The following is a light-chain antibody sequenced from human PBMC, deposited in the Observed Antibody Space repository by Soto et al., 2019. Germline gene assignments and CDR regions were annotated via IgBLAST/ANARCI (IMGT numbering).Light chain of an antibody. J-gene: IGKJ5*01. Sequence: EIVLTQSPGTLSLSPAERASLSCRASQSVSSEKLAWYQQKPGQAPRLLIYDASNRATGIPARFSGSGSGTDFTLTISGLEPEEFAVYYCQQRGTFGQGTRLEIK. CDR2: DAS. CDR1: QSVSSE. CDR3: QQRGT. V-gene: IGKV3-11*01.